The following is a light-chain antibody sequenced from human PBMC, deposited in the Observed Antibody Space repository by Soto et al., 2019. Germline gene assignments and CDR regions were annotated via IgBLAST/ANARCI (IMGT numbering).Light chain of an antibody. Sequence: EIVLTQSPGTLSLSPGERATLSCRASQSVSSSFLAWYQQKPGQAPRLLIYGASSRATGIPDRFSGSWAGTDIPLTISRLAPDDFAVYYWQQYVSSRTFGQGAKVEIK. CDR2: GAS. J-gene: IGKJ1*01. CDR1: QSVSSSF. CDR3: QQYVSSRT. V-gene: IGKV3-20*01.